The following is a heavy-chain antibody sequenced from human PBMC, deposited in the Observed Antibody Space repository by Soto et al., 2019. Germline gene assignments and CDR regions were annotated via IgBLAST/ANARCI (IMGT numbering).Heavy chain of an antibody. Sequence: GSLRLSCAASGFTFSXXXXXGVRRAPGGGLEWVASISSSGSFIYYADSVKGRFTISRDDAXXSLYLQMNSLRAEDTALYYCAREPQGXAAALDYWGQGTLVTVSS. J-gene: IGHJ4*02. CDR2: ISSSGSFI. D-gene: IGHD6-13*01. V-gene: IGHV3-21*01. CDR1: GFTFSXXX. CDR3: AREPQGXAAALDY.